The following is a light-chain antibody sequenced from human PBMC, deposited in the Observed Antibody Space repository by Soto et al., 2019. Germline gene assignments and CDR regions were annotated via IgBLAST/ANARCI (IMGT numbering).Light chain of an antibody. CDR1: SSDVGAYNY. V-gene: IGLV2-14*01. Sequence: QSVLTQPASVSGSPGQSITISCTGTSSDVGAYNYVSWYQQHPGKAPKLMIFEVSDRPSGVSNRFSGSKSGNTASLTISGLQAEDEADYYCSSYTSRNTLLFGGGTKVTVL. CDR2: EVS. J-gene: IGLJ2*01. CDR3: SSYTSRNTLL.